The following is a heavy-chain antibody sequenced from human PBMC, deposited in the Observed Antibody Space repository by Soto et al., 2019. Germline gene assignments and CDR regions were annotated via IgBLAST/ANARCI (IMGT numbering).Heavy chain of an antibody. Sequence: EVQLLESGGGLVQPGGSLRLSCAASGFAFSNYAMTWVRQAPGKGLEWVSAISGSGGGTFYADSVKGRFTISRDNSKNTLYLQMNSPAAEDTAVYYCAKARMTTVTREAFDIWGQGTMVTVSS. V-gene: IGHV3-23*01. CDR3: AKARMTTVTREAFDI. CDR1: GFAFSNYA. J-gene: IGHJ3*02. CDR2: ISGSGGGT. D-gene: IGHD4-17*01.